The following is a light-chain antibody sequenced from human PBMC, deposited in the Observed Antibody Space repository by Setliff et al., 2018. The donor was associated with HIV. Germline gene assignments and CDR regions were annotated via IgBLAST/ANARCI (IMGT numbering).Light chain of an antibody. CDR1: SNDVGRYDL. CDR2: QAT. J-gene: IGLJ1*01. V-gene: IGLV2-23*01. Sequence: QSALTQPASVSGSPGQSITISCTGTSNDVGRYDLVSWYQQHPARAPKLIIYQATRRPSGVSNRFSGSKSGNVASLTISGLQAEDEADYYCFSNTGSNTFVFRTGTKVTVL. CDR3: FSNTGSNTFV.